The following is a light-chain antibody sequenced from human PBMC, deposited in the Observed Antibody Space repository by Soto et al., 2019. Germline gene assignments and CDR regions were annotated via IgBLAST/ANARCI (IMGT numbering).Light chain of an antibody. CDR1: QSVRSS. Sequence: PGDRATLPCRSSQSVRSSLAGYQHKPGKAPRLLIYDASNRATRIPARFSGSGPGTDFTLTISSLEPEAFAVYYCQHRSNWPPEVTFGPGTKVDIK. V-gene: IGKV3-11*01. CDR2: DAS. J-gene: IGKJ3*01. CDR3: QHRSNWPPEVT.